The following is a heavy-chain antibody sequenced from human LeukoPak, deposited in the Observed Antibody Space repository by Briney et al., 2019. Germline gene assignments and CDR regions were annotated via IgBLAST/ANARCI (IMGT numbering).Heavy chain of an antibody. V-gene: IGHV3-48*01. J-gene: IGHJ3*02. D-gene: IGHD2-8*01. CDR1: GFTVSSNY. CDR2: ITSNSGTI. Sequence: HPGGSLRLSCAASGFTVSSNYMSWVRQSPGRGLEWLSYITSNSGTIFYADSVKGRFAISRDNSKNTLYLQMTGLRAGDTAEYYCAKSLFTNATGTGRAFHIWGQGTMVTVSS. CDR3: AKSLFTNATGTGRAFHI.